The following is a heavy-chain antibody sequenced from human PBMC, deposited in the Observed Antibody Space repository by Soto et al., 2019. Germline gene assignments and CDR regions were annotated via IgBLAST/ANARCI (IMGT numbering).Heavy chain of an antibody. CDR2: IYNDGRT. CDR3: ARDSYMGY. V-gene: IGHV3-66*01. CDR1: GFTVSSNY. Sequence: HPGGSLRLSCTASGFTVSSNYMSWVRQAPGMGLEWVSAIYNDGRTYYAASVKGRFAISRDISTNTLHLQMDSLRVQDTAVYYCARDSYMGYWGQGALVTVSS. J-gene: IGHJ4*02. D-gene: IGHD3-16*01.